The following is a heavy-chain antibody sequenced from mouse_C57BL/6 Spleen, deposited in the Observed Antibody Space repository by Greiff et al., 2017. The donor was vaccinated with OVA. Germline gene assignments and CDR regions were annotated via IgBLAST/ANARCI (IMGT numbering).Heavy chain of an antibody. CDR1: GYTFTSYG. CDR2: IYPRSGNT. CDR3: AREEGGITTVVATNYAMDY. V-gene: IGHV1-81*01. J-gene: IGHJ4*01. D-gene: IGHD1-1*01. Sequence: QVQLQQSGAELARPGASVKLSCKASGYTFTSYGISWVKQRTGQGLEWIGEIYPRSGNTYYNEKFKGKATLTADKSSSTAYLELRSLTSEDSVVYFCAREEGGITTVVATNYAMDYWGQGTTVTVSS.